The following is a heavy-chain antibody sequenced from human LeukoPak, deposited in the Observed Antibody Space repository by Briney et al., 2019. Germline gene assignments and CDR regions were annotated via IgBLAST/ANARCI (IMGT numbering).Heavy chain of an antibody. D-gene: IGHD3-9*01. J-gene: IGHJ6*03. CDR2: INPNSGGT. CDR1: GYTFIGYY. CDR3: ARAIPDKVFYYYTMDV. V-gene: IGHV1-2*02. Sequence: ASVKVSCKASGYTFIGYYIHWVRQAPGQGLEWMGWINPNSGGTKYAQKFQGRVTMTRDTSISTAYMELSSLGFDDTAVYYCARAIPDKVFYYYTMDVWGKGTTVTVSS.